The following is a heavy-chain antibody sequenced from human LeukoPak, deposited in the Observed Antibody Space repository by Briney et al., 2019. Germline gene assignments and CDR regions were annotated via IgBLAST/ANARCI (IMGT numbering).Heavy chain of an antibody. J-gene: IGHJ4*02. D-gene: IGHD5-18*01. CDR3: ARDGGGYSYGSPY. V-gene: IGHV3-21*01. CDR2: ISSSSSYI. Sequence: GGSLRLSCAASGFTFSSYSMNWVRQAPGKGLEGVSSISSSSSYIYYADSVKGRFTISRDNAKNSLYLQMNSLRAEDTAVYYCARDGGGYSYGSPYWGQGTLVTVSS. CDR1: GFTFSSYS.